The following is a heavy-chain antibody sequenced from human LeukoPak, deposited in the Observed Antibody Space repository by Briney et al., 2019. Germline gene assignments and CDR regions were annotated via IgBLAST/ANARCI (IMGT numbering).Heavy chain of an antibody. CDR1: GGSISGSTYY. V-gene: IGHV4-39*01. CDR3: ARHEY. J-gene: IGHJ4*02. Sequence: PSETLSLTCTVSGGSISGSTYYWGWIRQPPGKGLEWIGSIYYTGTTYYNPSLKSRVTISVDTSENQFSLKLNSVTAADTAVYHCARHEYWGPGTLVTVSS. CDR2: IYYTGTT.